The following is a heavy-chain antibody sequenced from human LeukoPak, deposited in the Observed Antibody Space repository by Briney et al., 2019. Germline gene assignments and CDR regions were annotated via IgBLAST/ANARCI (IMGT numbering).Heavy chain of an antibody. J-gene: IGHJ4*02. V-gene: IGHV1-18*01. CDR3: ARGGYYGSGSFPDY. D-gene: IGHD3-10*01. Sequence: ASVKVSCKASGYSFGSFGINWVRQAPGQGLEWMGWISAYKGDTNYAQKLQGRVTMTTVTSTSTAYMDLRSLTSDDTAVYYCARGGYYGSGSFPDYWGQGTLVTVSS. CDR2: ISAYKGDT. CDR1: GYSFGSFG.